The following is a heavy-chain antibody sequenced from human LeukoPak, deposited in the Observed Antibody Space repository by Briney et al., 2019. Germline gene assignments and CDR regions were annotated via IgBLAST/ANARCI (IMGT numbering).Heavy chain of an antibody. Sequence: ASVKVSCKASGYTFTSYAMHWVRQAPGQRLEWMGWSNAGNGNTKYSQEFQGRVTITRDTSASTAYMELSSLRSEDMAVYYCARGGSGSSWYPRGYYYYYMDVWGKGTTVTVSS. V-gene: IGHV1-3*02. D-gene: IGHD6-13*01. CDR3: ARGGSGSSWYPRGYYYYYMDV. J-gene: IGHJ6*03. CDR2: SNAGNGNT. CDR1: GYTFTSYA.